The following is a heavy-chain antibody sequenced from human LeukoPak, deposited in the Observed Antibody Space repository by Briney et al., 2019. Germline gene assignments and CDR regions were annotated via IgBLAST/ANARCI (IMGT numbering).Heavy chain of an antibody. D-gene: IGHD6-13*01. J-gene: IGHJ4*02. CDR2: INPSGGST. CDR1: AYTFTSYG. CDR3: ARSTVAIAAAGEFDY. Sequence: GASVKVSCKASAYTFTSYGISWVRQAPGQGLEWMGIINPSGGSTSYAQKFQGRVTMTRDTSTSTVYMELSSLRSEDTAVYYCARSTVAIAAAGEFDYWGQGTLVTVSS. V-gene: IGHV1-46*03.